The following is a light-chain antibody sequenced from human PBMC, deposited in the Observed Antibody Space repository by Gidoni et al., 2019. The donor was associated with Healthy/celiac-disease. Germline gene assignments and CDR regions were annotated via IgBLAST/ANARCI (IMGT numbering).Light chain of an antibody. V-gene: IGKV3-15*01. Sequence: EIVMTQSQATLSVSPGERATLSCRASQSISSSLAWYQQKPGQAPRLLISGASTRATGIPAKFSGSGSGTEFTLTISSLQSEDFAVYYCQQYNIWPPWTFGQGTKVEIK. CDR2: GAS. CDR1: QSISSS. CDR3: QQYNIWPPWT. J-gene: IGKJ1*01.